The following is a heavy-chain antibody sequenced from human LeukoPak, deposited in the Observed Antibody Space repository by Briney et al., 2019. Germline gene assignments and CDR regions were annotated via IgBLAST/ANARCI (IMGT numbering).Heavy chain of an antibody. Sequence: ASVTVSCKASGYTFTSYDINWVRQAPGQGLEWMGWMNPNSGNTGYAQKFQGRVTITRNTSISTAYMELSSLRSEDTAVYYCARGKVDIVATILDYWGQGTLVTVSS. CDR2: MNPNSGNT. J-gene: IGHJ4*02. CDR3: ARGKVDIVATILDY. CDR1: GYTFTSYD. V-gene: IGHV1-8*03. D-gene: IGHD5-12*01.